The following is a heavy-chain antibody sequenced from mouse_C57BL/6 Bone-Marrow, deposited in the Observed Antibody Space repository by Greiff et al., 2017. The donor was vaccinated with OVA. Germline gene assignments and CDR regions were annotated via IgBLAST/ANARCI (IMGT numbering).Heavy chain of an antibody. CDR2: IYPGDGDT. CDR1: GYAFSSSW. CDR3: ARSCLYYFDY. V-gene: IGHV1-82*01. Sequence: QVQLQQSGPELVKPGASVKISCKASGYAFSSSWMNWVKQRPGKGLEWIGRIYPGDGDTNYNGKVKGKATLTADKSSSTAYMQLSSLTSEDSAVYFCARSCLYYFDYWGQGTTLTVSS. J-gene: IGHJ2*01.